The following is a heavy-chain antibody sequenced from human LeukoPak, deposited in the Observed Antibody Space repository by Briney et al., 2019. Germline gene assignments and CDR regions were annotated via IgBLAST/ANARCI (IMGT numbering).Heavy chain of an antibody. J-gene: IGHJ4*02. CDR1: GFTFDDYA. CDR2: ISWNSGSI. D-gene: IGHD3-10*01. Sequence: GGSLRLSCAASGFTFDDYAMHWIRQAPGKGLEWVSGISWNSGSIGYADSVKGRFTISRDNAKNSLYLQMNSLRAEDTDLYYCAKGTTMVRGQTGADYWGQGTLVTVSS. CDR3: AKGTTMVRGQTGADY. V-gene: IGHV3-9*01.